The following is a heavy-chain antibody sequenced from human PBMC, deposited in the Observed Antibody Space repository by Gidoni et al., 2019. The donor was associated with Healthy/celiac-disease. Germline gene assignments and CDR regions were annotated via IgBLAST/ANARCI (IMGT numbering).Heavy chain of an antibody. CDR2: IYTSGST. J-gene: IGHJ6*03. CDR1: GGSLSIGSYS. D-gene: IGHD3-3*01. Sequence: QVPLQESCPGLVKPSPTLSLTCTVSGGSLSIGSYSWSWIRQPAGKGLEWIGRIYTSGSTNYNPSLKSRVTISVDTAKNQFSLKLSYVTAADTAVYYCARTPITIFGVPPPDYYRDVWGKGTTVTVSS. V-gene: IGHV4-61*02. CDR3: ARTPITIFGVPPPDYYRDV.